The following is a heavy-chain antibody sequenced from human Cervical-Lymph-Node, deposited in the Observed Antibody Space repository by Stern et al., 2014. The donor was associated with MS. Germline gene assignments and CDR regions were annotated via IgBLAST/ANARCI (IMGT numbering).Heavy chain of an antibody. CDR3: VLSLSLTTRTFDY. D-gene: IGHD4-11*01. CDR2: INHSGIT. Sequence: QVQLQQWGAGLLKPSETLSLTCAVYGGSFSGYFWTWIRQPPGKGLEWIGEINHSGITKYNPSLTSRVTISVDTSKNQSSLKLTSVTAADTAMYYCVLSLSLTTRTFDYWGQGALLTVSS. CDR1: GGSFSGYF. J-gene: IGHJ4*02. V-gene: IGHV4-34*01.